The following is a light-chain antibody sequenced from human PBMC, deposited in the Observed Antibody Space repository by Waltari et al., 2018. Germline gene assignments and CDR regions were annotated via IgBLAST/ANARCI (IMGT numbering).Light chain of an antibody. J-gene: IGLJ3*02. CDR1: SSNIGAGHD. Sequence: QSVLTQPPSVSGAPGQRVTISCSGSSSNIGAGHDVHWYQVFPRAAPKLLIYGNSNRPSGVPDRFSCSKAGTSASLAITGLQAEDEADYYCQSYDSSLTSGVVFGGGTKVTVL. CDR3: QSYDSSLTSGVV. V-gene: IGLV1-40*01. CDR2: GNS.